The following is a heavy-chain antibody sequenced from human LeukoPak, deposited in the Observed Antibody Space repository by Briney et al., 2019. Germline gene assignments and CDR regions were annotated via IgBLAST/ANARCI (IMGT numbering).Heavy chain of an antibody. CDR2: ISGSGRST. CDR3: AKEEDIVVVIAASAGVDW. CDR1: GFTFSNFA. Sequence: PGGSLRLSCAASGFTFSNFAMSWVRQAPGKGLEWVSAISGSGRSTYYADFVKGRFTISRDNSKNALYLQMNSLRVEDTAIYYCAKEEDIVVVIAASAGVDWWGQGTLVTVSS. V-gene: IGHV3-23*01. J-gene: IGHJ4*02. D-gene: IGHD2-15*01.